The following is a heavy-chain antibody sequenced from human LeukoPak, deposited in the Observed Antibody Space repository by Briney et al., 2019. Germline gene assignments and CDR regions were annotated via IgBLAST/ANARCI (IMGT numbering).Heavy chain of an antibody. CDR2: ISAYNGNT. CDR1: GYTFTSYG. CDR3: ARAPAANGYQLLPPRSAP. V-gene: IGHV1-18*01. D-gene: IGHD2-2*01. Sequence: GASVKVSCKASGYTFTSYGISWVRQAPGQGLEWMGWISAYNGNTNYAQKLQGRVTMTTDTSTSTAYMELRSLRSDDTAVYYCARAPAANGYQLLPPRSAPGGQGPLVPVSS. J-gene: IGHJ5*02.